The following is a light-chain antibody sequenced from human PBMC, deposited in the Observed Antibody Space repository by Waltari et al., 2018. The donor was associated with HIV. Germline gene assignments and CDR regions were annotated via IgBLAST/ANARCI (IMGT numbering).Light chain of an antibody. CDR3: CSYAGSYTWL. J-gene: IGLJ2*01. V-gene: IGLV2-11*01. Sequence: QSALTQPRSVSAPPGKSVPTSGIGTHIDVGGYNYSHWYRQHPGAAPKLIIYDVPKRPSGVPDRFSGAKSVNTASLTVSGLQADDEAEYYCCSYAGSYTWLFGGGTKLTVL. CDR1: HIDVGGYNY. CDR2: DVP.